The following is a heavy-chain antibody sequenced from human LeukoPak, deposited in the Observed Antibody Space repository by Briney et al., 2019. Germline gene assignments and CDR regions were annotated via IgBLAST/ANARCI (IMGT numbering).Heavy chain of an antibody. Sequence: GASVKVSCKASGHTFTSYDINWVRQATGQGLEWMGWMNPNSGNTGYAQKFQGRVTMTRNTSISTAYMELSSLRSEDTAVYYCARDYAYYDSSGYYNWFDPWGQGTLVTVSS. CDR3: ARDYAYYDSSGYYNWFDP. CDR1: GHTFTSYD. J-gene: IGHJ5*02. D-gene: IGHD3-22*01. CDR2: MNPNSGNT. V-gene: IGHV1-8*01.